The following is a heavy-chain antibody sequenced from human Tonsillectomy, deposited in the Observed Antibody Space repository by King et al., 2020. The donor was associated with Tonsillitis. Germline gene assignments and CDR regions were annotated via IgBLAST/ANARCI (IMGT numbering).Heavy chain of an antibody. D-gene: IGHD3-10*01. J-gene: IGHJ1*01. V-gene: IGHV4-61*01. CDR2: IYYSGST. CDR3: ARANYYYGSGSYYNRYVQH. CDR1: GGSVSSGSYY. Sequence: QLQESGPGLVKPSETLSLTCTVSGGSVSSGSYYWSWIRQPPGKGLEWIGYIYYSGSTNYNPSLKSRVTISVDTSKNQFSLKLSSLTAADTALYYCARANYYYGSGSYYNRYVQHWGQGTLVTVSS.